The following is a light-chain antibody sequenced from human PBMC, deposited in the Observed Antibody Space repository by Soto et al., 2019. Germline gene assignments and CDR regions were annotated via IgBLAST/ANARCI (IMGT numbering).Light chain of an antibody. Sequence: IQMNQSPSTLSAKEGDRVAIHCRASQSISTYLAWYQQKPGKAPKLLIYKASSLESGVPSRFSGSGSGAEFTLTISSLQPDDFTTYYCQVSASYLRRFGQVANVDI. V-gene: IGKV1-5*03. CDR2: KAS. CDR1: QSISTY. CDR3: QVSASYLRR. J-gene: IGKJ1*01.